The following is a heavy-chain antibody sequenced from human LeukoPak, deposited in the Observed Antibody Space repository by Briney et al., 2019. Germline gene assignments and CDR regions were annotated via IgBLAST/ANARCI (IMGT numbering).Heavy chain of an antibody. Sequence: ASVKVSCKVSGYTLAEVSMHWVRQAPGKGLEWMGGFDPEDGETIYAQKFQGRVTMTEDTSTDTAYMELSSLRSEDTAVYYCATEQGPLRSSWYFDLWGRGTLVTVSS. J-gene: IGHJ2*01. CDR2: FDPEDGET. CDR3: ATEQGPLRSSWYFDL. V-gene: IGHV1-24*01. D-gene: IGHD3-10*01. CDR1: GYTLAEVS.